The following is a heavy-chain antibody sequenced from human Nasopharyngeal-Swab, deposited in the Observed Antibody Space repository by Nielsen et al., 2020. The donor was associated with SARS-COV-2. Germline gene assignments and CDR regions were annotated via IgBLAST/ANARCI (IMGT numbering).Heavy chain of an antibody. CDR1: GFTFSSYT. CDR2: ITGSGDAT. D-gene: IGHD3-16*01. J-gene: IGHJ6*02. Sequence: GGSLRLSCGASGFTFSSYTMSWVRQAPGRGLGWVSAITGSGDATNYADSVRGRSTISRDNSKSTLYLQMNSLRAEDTAEYFCAKDGVRLNGIDVWGQGTTVTVSS. V-gene: IGHV3-23*01. CDR3: AKDGVRLNGIDV.